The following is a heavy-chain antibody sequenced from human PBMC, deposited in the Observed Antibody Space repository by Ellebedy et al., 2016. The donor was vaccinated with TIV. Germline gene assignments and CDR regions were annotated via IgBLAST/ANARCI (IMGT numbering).Heavy chain of an antibody. CDR3: ARVRFGDTAVDY. Sequence: GGSLRLSCAASGFTFSSYDMHWVRQGTGNGLEWVSAIGTAGDTYYPGSVKGRFTISRENAKNSLYRQITSLRAEDTAVYYCARVRFGDTAVDYWGQGTLVTVSS. D-gene: IGHD2-21*01. V-gene: IGHV3-13*01. CDR2: IGTAGDT. CDR1: GFTFSSYD. J-gene: IGHJ4*03.